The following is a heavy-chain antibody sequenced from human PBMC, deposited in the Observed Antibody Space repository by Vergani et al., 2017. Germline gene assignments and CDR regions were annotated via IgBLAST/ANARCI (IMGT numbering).Heavy chain of an antibody. D-gene: IGHD2-15*01. Sequence: QVQLQQWGAGLLKPSETLSLTCAVYGGSFSGYYWSWIRQPPGKGLEWIGSVYNTGTPYYSPSLKSRVTMSVDTSKNQFSLKLSSVTAADTAVYYCARHWAVVAANNWFDPWGQGTLVTVSS. V-gene: IGHV4-34*01. J-gene: IGHJ5*02. CDR1: GGSFSGYY. CDR2: VYNTGTP. CDR3: ARHWAVVAANNWFDP.